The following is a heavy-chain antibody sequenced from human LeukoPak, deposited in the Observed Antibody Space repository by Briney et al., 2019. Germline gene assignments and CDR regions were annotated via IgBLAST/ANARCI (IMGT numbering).Heavy chain of an antibody. V-gene: IGHV4-39*07. Sequence: NTSETLSLTCTVSGGSISSSSYYWGWIRQPPGKGLEWIGSIYYSGSTYYNPSLKSRVTISVDTSKNQFSLKLSSVTAADTAVYYCARVLRDSGYDWVSYYDSSGPAAYWGQGTLVTVSS. CDR1: GGSISSSSYY. D-gene: IGHD3-22*01. CDR2: IYYSGST. J-gene: IGHJ4*02. CDR3: ARVLRDSGYDWVSYYDSSGPAAY.